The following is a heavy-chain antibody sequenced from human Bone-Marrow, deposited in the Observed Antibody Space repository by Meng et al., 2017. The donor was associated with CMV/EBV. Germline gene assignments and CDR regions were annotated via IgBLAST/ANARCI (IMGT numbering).Heavy chain of an antibody. CDR2: MNPNRGNT. D-gene: IGHD2/OR15-2a*01. V-gene: IGHV1-8*01. Sequence: ASVKVSCKASGYTFSYYDIFWVRQASGQGLEWVGWMNPNRGNTAYAQKFQGRVTMTRDTSTSIAYMGLSSLRSGDTAVYYCARGQVQCSTINCHDYRFSGMDVWGQGTTVTVSS. J-gene: IGHJ6*02. CDR3: ARGQVQCSTINCHDYRFSGMDV. CDR1: GYTFSYYD.